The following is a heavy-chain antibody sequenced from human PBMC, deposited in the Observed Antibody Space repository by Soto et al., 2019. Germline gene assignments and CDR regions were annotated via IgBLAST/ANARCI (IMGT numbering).Heavy chain of an antibody. D-gene: IGHD3-22*01. V-gene: IGHV3-15*07. CDR2: IKSKTDGGTT. Sequence: SVSNAWMNWVRQAPGKGLEWVGRIKSKTDGGTTDYAAPVKGRFTISGDDSKNTLYLQMNSLKTEDTAVYYCTTVITMIVVVINAFDIWGQGTMVTVSS. CDR3: TTVITMIVVVINAFDI. J-gene: IGHJ3*02. CDR1: SVSNAW.